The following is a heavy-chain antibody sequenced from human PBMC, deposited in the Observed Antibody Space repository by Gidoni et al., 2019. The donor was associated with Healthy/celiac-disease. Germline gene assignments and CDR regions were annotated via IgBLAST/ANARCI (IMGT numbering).Heavy chain of an antibody. J-gene: IGHJ3*02. Sequence: QLQLQESGPGLVKPSETLSLTCTVSGGSISSSSYYWGWIRQPPGKGLEWIGSIYYSGSTYYNPSLKSRVTISVDTSKNQFSLKLSSVTAADTAVYYCANYSGYDQADAFDIWGQGTMVTVSS. CDR1: GGSISSSSYY. CDR3: ANYSGYDQADAFDI. CDR2: IYYSGST. D-gene: IGHD5-12*01. V-gene: IGHV4-39*01.